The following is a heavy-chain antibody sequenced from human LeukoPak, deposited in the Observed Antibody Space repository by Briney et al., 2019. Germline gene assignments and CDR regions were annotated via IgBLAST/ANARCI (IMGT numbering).Heavy chain of an antibody. J-gene: IGHJ3*02. Sequence: GGSLRLSCAASGFTFSSYGMHWVRQAPGKGLEWVAFIRYDGSNKYYADSVKGRFTISRDNSKNTLYLQMNSLRAEDTAVYYCARDVIDDYGDYVNAFDIWGQGTMVTVSS. D-gene: IGHD4-17*01. CDR2: IRYDGSNK. CDR3: ARDVIDDYGDYVNAFDI. V-gene: IGHV3-30*02. CDR1: GFTFSSYG.